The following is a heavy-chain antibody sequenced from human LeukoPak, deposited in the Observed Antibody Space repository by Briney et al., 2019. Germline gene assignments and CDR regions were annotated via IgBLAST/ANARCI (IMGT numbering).Heavy chain of an antibody. CDR3: VRDNSRGQSLGVIY. CDR1: GFSFSTHN. D-gene: IGHD3-22*01. Sequence: PGGSLRLSCAASGFSFSTHNMNWVRQAPGKGLQWISYINADSSTIQYADSVRGRFTTSRDNAKNSLYLQMNSLRAEDTAVYYCVRDNSRGQSLGVIYWGQGPLVTVSS. J-gene: IGHJ4*02. V-gene: IGHV3-48*01. CDR2: INADSSTI.